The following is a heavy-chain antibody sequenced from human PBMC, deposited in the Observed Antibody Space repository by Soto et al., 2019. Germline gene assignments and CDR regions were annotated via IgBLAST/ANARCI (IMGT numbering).Heavy chain of an antibody. CDR1: GFTVSSNY. J-gene: IGHJ4*02. CDR2: IYRDGYT. V-gene: IGHV3-66*04. CDR3: GRLFDSGRGPFDY. Sequence: EVQLVESGGDLVKPGGSLRLSCAASGFTVSSNYMTWVRQAPGKGLEWVSVIYRDGYTYYADSVKGRFTIYRDNSKNTLYLQRNTIRAKDTAVYYCGRLFDSGRGPFDYWGQGNLVTVSS. D-gene: IGHD3-10*01.